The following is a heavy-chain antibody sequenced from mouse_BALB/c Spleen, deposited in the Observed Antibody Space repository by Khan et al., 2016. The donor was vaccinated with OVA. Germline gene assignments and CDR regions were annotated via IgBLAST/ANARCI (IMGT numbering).Heavy chain of an antibody. CDR2: IYPGNSDT. D-gene: IGHD2-5*01. V-gene: IGHV1-5*01. Sequence: VQLQQSGTVLARPGASVKMSCKASGYTFTNYWMHWVKQRPGQGLEWIGTIYPGNSDTNYNQKFTGKAKLTAVTSTSTAYMELSSLTNEDSAVYYCARNGFSNYEIGDYWGQGTTLTVSS. J-gene: IGHJ2*01. CDR1: GYTFTNYW. CDR3: ARNGFSNYEIGDY.